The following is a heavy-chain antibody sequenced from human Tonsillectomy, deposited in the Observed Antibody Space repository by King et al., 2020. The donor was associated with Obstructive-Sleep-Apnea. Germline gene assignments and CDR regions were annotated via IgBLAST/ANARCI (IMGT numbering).Heavy chain of an antibody. D-gene: IGHD1-26*01. CDR3: ATEVGQASFDY. CDR1: GGSIRIYY. Sequence: QLQESGPGLVKPSETLALTCTVSGGSIRIYYWGWIRQPPGKGLEWIGDIYYSGRTNYNPSLKSRVTISVDTSKNQFSLKLSSVTAADTAVYYCATEVGQASFDYWGQGTLVTVSS. J-gene: IGHJ4*02. V-gene: IGHV4-59*01. CDR2: IYYSGRT.